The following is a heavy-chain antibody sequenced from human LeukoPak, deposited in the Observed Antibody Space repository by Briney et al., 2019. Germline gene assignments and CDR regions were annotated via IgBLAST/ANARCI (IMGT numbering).Heavy chain of an antibody. V-gene: IGHV3-23*01. CDR3: AKEPYYDSSGYYDWFDP. CDR2: ISGSGGST. J-gene: IGHJ5*02. CDR1: GFTFSSYG. Sequence: GGSLRLSCAASGFTFSSYGMSWVRQAPGKGLEWVSAISGSGGSTYYADSVKGRFTISRDNSKNTLYLQMNSLRAEDTAVYYCAKEPYYDSSGYYDWFDPWGQGTLVTVSS. D-gene: IGHD3-22*01.